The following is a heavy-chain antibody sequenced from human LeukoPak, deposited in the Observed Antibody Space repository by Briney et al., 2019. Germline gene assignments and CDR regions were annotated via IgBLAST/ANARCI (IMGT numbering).Heavy chain of an antibody. CDR3: ANSVGYYDSSGYFSG. D-gene: IGHD3-22*01. Sequence: GASVKVSCKGSGYTFVNYGMSWVRQAPGQGLEWMGWISAHNGNTNYAQKFQGRVTMTTDTSTTIAYMELRSLTSDDTAVYYCANSVGYYDSSGYFSGWGQGTLVIVSS. J-gene: IGHJ1*01. V-gene: IGHV1-18*01. CDR1: GYTFVNYG. CDR2: ISAHNGNT.